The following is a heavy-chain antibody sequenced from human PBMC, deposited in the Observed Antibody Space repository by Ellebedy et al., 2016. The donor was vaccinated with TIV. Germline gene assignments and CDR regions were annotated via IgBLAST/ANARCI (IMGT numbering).Heavy chain of an antibody. D-gene: IGHD3-10*01. J-gene: IGHJ4*02. CDR3: ARHSTMVRGIDY. CDR1: GGSISSSNSY. V-gene: IGHV4-39*01. Sequence: MPSETLSLTCTVSGGSISSSNSYWGWIRQPPGKGLEWIGSVYYSGSTYYNPSLKSRVTISVDTSKNQFSLKLSSVTAADTAVYYCARHSTMVRGIDYWGQGTLVTVSS. CDR2: VYYSGST.